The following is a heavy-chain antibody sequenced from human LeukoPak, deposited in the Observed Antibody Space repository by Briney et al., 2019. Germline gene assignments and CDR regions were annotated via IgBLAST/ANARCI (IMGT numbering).Heavy chain of an antibody. J-gene: IGHJ3*02. D-gene: IGHD4-17*01. CDR3: ANLMTTVTTSDAFDI. V-gene: IGHV3-74*01. CDR1: GFTFSNYW. Sequence: GGSLRLSCAASGFTFSNYWMNWVRQVPGKGLMWVSRMSSDESSTNYADSVKGRFTISRDNSKNTLYLQMNSLRAEDTAVYYCANLMTTVTTSDAFDIWGQGTMVTVSS. CDR2: MSSDESST.